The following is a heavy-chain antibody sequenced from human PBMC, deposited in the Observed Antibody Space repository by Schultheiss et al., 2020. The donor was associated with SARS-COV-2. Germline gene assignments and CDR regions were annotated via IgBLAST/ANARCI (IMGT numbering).Heavy chain of an antibody. V-gene: IGHV1-46*01. CDR2: INPSGGST. J-gene: IGHJ6*02. Sequence: ASVKVSCKASGGTFSSYAISWVRQAPGQGLEWMGIINPSGGSTSYAQKFQGRVTMTRDTSTSTVYMELSSLRSEDTAVYYCASVEHANYYYYYGMDVWGQGTTVTVSS. CDR3: ASVEHANYYYYYGMDV. CDR1: GGTFSSYA.